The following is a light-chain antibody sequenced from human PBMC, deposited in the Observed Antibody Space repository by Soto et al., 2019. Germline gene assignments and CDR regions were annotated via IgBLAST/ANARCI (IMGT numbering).Light chain of an antibody. J-gene: IGKJ1*01. V-gene: IGKV1-17*01. CDR2: AGS. Sequence: DIQMTQSPSSLSASVGDRVTITCRASQDIGNDVGWYQQKPGKVPKRLIYAGSSLQSGVPSRFSGIGSGTEFTLTITSLQPEDFATYYCLKHKSYPWTFGRGPKVEIK. CDR1: QDIGND. CDR3: LKHKSYPWT.